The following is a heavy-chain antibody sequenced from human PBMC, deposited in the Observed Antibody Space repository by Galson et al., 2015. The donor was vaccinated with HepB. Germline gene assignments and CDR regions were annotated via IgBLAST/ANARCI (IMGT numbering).Heavy chain of an antibody. CDR1: GFTFSDYY. Sequence: SLRLSCAASGFTFSDYYMSWIRQAPGKGLEWVSYISSSGSTIYYADSVKGRFTISRDNAKNSLYLQMNSLRAEDTAVYYCARAAFYVTSGYSVAFFDYGFPGTLVTVSS. CDR2: ISSSGSTI. D-gene: IGHD3-22*01. V-gene: IGHV3-11*01. CDR3: ARAAFYVTSGYSVAFFDY. J-gene: IGHJ4*02.